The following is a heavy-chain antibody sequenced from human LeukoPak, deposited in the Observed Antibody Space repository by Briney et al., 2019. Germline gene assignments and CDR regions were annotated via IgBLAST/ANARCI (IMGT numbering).Heavy chain of an antibody. Sequence: PGGSLRLSCAASGFTFDDYAMHWVRQAPGKGLEWVSGISWNSGSIGYADSVKGRFTISRDNAKNSLYLQMNSLRAEDTALYYCAKDSTAAGTKGSCLFDPWGQGTLVTVSS. CDR3: AKDSTAAGTKGSCLFDP. D-gene: IGHD6-13*01. J-gene: IGHJ5*02. CDR1: GFTFDDYA. V-gene: IGHV3-9*01. CDR2: ISWNSGSI.